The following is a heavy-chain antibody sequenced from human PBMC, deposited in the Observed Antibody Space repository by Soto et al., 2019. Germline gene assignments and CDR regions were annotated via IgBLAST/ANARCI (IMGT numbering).Heavy chain of an antibody. Sequence: QVQLVQSGAEVKKPGASVKVSCKASGYTFTSYGISWVRQAPGQGLEWMGWISAYNGNTNYAQKLQGRVTMTPDTSTSTAYMELRSLRSDYPALYYCAREPSGGCHDYWGQGTLVTVSS. V-gene: IGHV1-18*01. CDR3: AREPSGGCHDY. J-gene: IGHJ4*02. CDR1: GYTFTSYG. CDR2: ISAYNGNT. D-gene: IGHD6-25*01.